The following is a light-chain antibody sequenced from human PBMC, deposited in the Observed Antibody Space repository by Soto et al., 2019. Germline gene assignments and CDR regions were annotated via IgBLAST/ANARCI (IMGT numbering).Light chain of an antibody. J-gene: IGKJ1*01. Sequence: EIVLTQSPATPSLSPGERATLSCRTSQSVNNNYLAWYQQKPGQAPRLLIYGASSRATGIPDRFSGSGSGTDFTLSISRLEPEDFAVYYCQQYSSLWTFGQGTKVDI. V-gene: IGKV3-20*01. CDR3: QQYSSLWT. CDR1: QSVNNNY. CDR2: GAS.